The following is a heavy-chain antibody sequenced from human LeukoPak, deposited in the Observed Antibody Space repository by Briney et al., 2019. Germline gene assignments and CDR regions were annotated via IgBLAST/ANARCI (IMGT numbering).Heavy chain of an antibody. CDR1: GGSISSYY. V-gene: IGHV4-4*09. CDR3: ARHRLGLLGAFDI. D-gene: IGHD3-10*01. Sequence: SETLSLTCTVSGGSISSYYWSWIRQPPGKGLEWTGYIYTSGSTNYNPSLKSRVTISVDTSKSQFSLKLSSVTAADTAVYYCARHRLGLLGAFDIWGQGTMVTVSS. J-gene: IGHJ3*02. CDR2: IYTSGST.